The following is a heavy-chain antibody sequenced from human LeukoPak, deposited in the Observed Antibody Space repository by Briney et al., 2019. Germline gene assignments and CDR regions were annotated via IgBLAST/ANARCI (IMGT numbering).Heavy chain of an antibody. J-gene: IGHJ4*02. V-gene: IGHV3-21*01. CDR1: GFTFSSCS. Sequence: PGGSMRLSCAASGFTFSSCSMNWVRQAPGKGLEWVSSISSSSSYIYYADPVKGRFTISRDNAKNSLYLQMSSLRAEDTAVYYCARDRETYCTGGVCYSTIDYWGQGTLVTVSS. CDR2: ISSSSSYI. D-gene: IGHD2-8*02. CDR3: ARDRETYCTGGVCYSTIDY.